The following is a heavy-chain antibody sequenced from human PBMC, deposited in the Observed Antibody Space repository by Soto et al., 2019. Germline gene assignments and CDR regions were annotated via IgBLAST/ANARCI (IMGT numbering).Heavy chain of an antibody. CDR1: RFTFSDYW. J-gene: IGHJ4*02. V-gene: IGHV3-7*01. CDR3: ARDNVRDYGGNAGFDY. D-gene: IGHD4-17*01. CDR2: IEQDGGDR. Sequence: PGGSLRLSCAASRFTFSDYWMSWVRQAPGKGLEWVANIEQDGGDRYYVDSVKGRFTISRDNAKNSLYLQMNSLRVEDTAVYYCARDNVRDYGGNAGFDYWGQGTLVTVS.